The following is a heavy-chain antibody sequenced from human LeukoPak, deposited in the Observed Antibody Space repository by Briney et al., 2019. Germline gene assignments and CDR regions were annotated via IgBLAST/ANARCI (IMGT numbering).Heavy chain of an antibody. V-gene: IGHV4-39*07. J-gene: IGHJ4*02. CDR3: ARVLPKFDY. CDR2: IYYSGST. CDR1: GGSISSSSYY. Sequence: PSETLSLTCTVSGGSISSSSYYWGWIRQPPGKGLEWIGSIYYSGSTYYNPSLKSRVTISVDTSKNQFSLKLSSVTAADTAVYYCARVLPKFDYWGQGTLVTVSS.